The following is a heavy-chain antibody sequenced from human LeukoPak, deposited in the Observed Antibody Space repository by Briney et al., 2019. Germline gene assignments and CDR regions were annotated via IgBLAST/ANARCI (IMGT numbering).Heavy chain of an antibody. CDR1: GYTFTDYY. Sequence: ASVKVSCKASGYTFTDYYMHWVRQAPGQGFEWMGWINPNDGDTNYAQKFQGRVTMTEDTSTDTAYMELSSLRSEDTAVYYCATVIGQSSSPPSDWFDPWGQGTLVTVSS. D-gene: IGHD2-2*01. J-gene: IGHJ5*02. V-gene: IGHV1-2*02. CDR3: ATVIGQSSSPPSDWFDP. CDR2: INPNDGDT.